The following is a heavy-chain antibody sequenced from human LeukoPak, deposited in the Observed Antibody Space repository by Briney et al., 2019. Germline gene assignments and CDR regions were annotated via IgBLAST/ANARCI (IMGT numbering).Heavy chain of an antibody. D-gene: IGHD5-12*01. Sequence: AGGSLRLSCEASGFTFSSYSMNWVRQAPGKGLEWVSSISSSSSYIYYADSVKGRFTISRDNAKNSLYLQMNSLRAEDTAVYYCARAEPVWWLRYWGQGTLVTVSS. CDR1: GFTFSSYS. CDR2: ISSSSSYI. CDR3: ARAEPVWWLRY. J-gene: IGHJ4*02. V-gene: IGHV3-21*01.